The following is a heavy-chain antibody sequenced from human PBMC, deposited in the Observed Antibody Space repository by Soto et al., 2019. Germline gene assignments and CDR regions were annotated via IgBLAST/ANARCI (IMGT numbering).Heavy chain of an antibody. V-gene: IGHV3-23*01. CDR1: GFIFTNYA. D-gene: IGHD5-12*01. CDR3: VREGRGSFDF. CDR2: IGGRGNSA. Sequence: EVQVSESGGGLVRPGGSLRLSCAASGFIFTNYAMNWVRQAPGKGLEWVSVIGGRGNSAYYADSVQGRFTISRDNSKNTLSLQMNSLTADDTAIYYCVREGRGSFDFWGLGTMVTVSS. J-gene: IGHJ3*01.